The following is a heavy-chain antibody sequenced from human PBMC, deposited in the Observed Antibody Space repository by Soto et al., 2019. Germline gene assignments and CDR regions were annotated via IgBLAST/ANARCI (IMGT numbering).Heavy chain of an antibody. CDR3: AKVIGWMIGGFDY. D-gene: IGHD3-22*01. J-gene: IGHJ4*02. V-gene: IGHV3-23*01. Sequence: EVQLLESGGGLVQPGGSLRLSCAASGFTFSSYAMSWVRQAPGKGLEWVSAISGSGGSTYYADSVKGRFTISGDNSKNTLYLQMNSLRAEDTAVYYCAKVIGWMIGGFDYWGQGTLVTVSS. CDR1: GFTFSSYA. CDR2: ISGSGGST.